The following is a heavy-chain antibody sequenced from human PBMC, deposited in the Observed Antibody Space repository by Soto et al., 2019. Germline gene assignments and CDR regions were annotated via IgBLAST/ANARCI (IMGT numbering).Heavy chain of an antibody. V-gene: IGHV3-11*01. CDR3: ARLNYGDLFDY. Sequence: GGSLRLSCAASGFTFSDYYMSWIRQAPGKGLEWVSYISSRSSTIYYADSVKGRFTISRDNTKNSLYVQMNSLRAEDTAVYYCARLNYGDLFDYWGQGTPVTVSS. CDR1: GFTFSDYY. D-gene: IGHD4-17*01. CDR2: ISSRSSTI. J-gene: IGHJ4*02.